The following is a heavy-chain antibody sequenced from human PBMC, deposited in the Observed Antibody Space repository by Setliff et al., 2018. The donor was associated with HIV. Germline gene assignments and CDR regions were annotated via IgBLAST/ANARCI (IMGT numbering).Heavy chain of an antibody. J-gene: IGHJ4*03. CDR3: ARDGFWSGYIDY. V-gene: IGHV4-61*02. CDR1: GGSISSGSYF. Sequence: KPSETLSLTCTVSGGSISSGSYFWTWIRQPAGKGLEWIGRIYTSGSTNYNPSLKSRVTISVDTSKNQFSLKLSSVTAADTAVYYCARDGFWSGYIDYWGQGTRSPSP. CDR2: IYTSGST. D-gene: IGHD3-3*01.